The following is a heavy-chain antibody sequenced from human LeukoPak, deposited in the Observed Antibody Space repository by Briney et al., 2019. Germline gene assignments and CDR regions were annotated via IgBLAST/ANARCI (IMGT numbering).Heavy chain of an antibody. CDR2: ITTSSSDM. D-gene: IGHD4-23*01. J-gene: IGHJ6*03. Sequence: GGSLRLSCAASGFTFSVYSMNWVRQAPGKGLEWVSSITTSSSDMYYADSVKGRFTISRDNAKNSLFLQMNSLRAKDTAVYYCARDWYTAERWTIYYSYYIDVWGKGTTVTVSS. CDR3: ARDWYTAERWTIYYSYYIDV. V-gene: IGHV3-21*01. CDR1: GFTFSVYS.